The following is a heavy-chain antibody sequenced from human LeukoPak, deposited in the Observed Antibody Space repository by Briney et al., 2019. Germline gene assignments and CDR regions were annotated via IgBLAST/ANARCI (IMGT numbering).Heavy chain of an antibody. D-gene: IGHD6-13*01. CDR1: GGSISSYY. CDR2: IYYSGST. CDR3: ARERDVAAAPYYYYMDV. Sequence: SETLSLTCTVSGGSISSYYWSWIRQPPGKGLEWIGYIYYSGSTNYNPSLKSRVTMSVDTSKNQFSLKLSSVTAADTAVYYCARERDVAAAPYYYYMDVWGKGTTVTVSS. V-gene: IGHV4-59*12. J-gene: IGHJ6*03.